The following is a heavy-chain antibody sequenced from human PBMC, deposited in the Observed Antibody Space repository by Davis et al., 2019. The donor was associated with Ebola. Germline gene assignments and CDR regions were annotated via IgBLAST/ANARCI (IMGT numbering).Heavy chain of an antibody. CDR3: AKDNYAVTIMVGAFDI. CDR2: INPNDGRT. Sequence: ASVKVSCKASGYTFTNYYMHWVRQAPGQGLEWMGMINPNDGRTIYAQKFQGRVTVTRDTSTTTVYMDLSSLRVEDTAIYYCAKDNYAVTIMVGAFDIWGQGTVVTVSS. D-gene: IGHD4-17*01. CDR1: GYTFTNYY. J-gene: IGHJ3*02. V-gene: IGHV1-46*01.